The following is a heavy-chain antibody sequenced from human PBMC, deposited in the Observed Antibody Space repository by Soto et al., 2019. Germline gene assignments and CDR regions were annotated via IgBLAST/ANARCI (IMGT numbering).Heavy chain of an antibody. D-gene: IGHD3-22*01. CDR1: GFTFSGSA. J-gene: IGHJ3*02. V-gene: IGHV3-73*01. Sequence: GGSLRLSCAASGFTFSGSAMHWVRHASVKGLEWVGRIRSKANSYATAYAESVKGRFTISRDDSKNTAYLQMNSLKTEDTAVYYCTTKYYYDSSGYYYAFDIWGQGTMVTVSS. CDR2: IRSKANSYAT. CDR3: TTKYYYDSSGYYYAFDI.